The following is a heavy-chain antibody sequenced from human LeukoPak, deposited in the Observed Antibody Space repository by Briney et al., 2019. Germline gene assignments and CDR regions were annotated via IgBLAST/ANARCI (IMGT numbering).Heavy chain of an antibody. CDR2: ISGSGGST. Sequence: GGSLRLSCAASGFTFSSYAMSWVRPAPGKGLEWVSAISGSGGSTYYADSVKGRFTISRDNAKNSLYLQMNSLRAEDTAVYYCAREQWLVLGALDYWGQGTLVTVS. V-gene: IGHV3-23*01. J-gene: IGHJ4*02. D-gene: IGHD6-19*01. CDR1: GFTFSSYA. CDR3: AREQWLVLGALDY.